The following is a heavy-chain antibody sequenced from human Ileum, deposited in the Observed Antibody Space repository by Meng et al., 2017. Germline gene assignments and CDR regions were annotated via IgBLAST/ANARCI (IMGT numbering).Heavy chain of an antibody. J-gene: IGHJ5*02. CDR3: ARGVVTYYDSSTLTWFDP. CDR2: IYHSGVT. D-gene: IGHD3-22*01. Sequence: QGELKGSGPGLVKPSQTLSLTCTVSGGSISGGHYFWSWIRQHPEKGLEWIGYIYHSGVTYYSPSLKSRLTISVDTSKNQFSLKLSSVTAADTAIYYCARGVVTYYDSSTLTWFDPWGQGALVTVSS. V-gene: IGHV4-31*03. CDR1: GGSISGGHYF.